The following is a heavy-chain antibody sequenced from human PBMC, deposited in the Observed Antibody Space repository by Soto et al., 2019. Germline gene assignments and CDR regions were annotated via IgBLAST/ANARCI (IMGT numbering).Heavy chain of an antibody. CDR2: INHSGST. D-gene: IGHD6-19*01. CDR1: GGSFSGYY. CDR3: ARGLYSSGWYFTAKINWFDP. Sequence: SETLSLTCAVYGGSFSGYYWSWIRQPPGKGLEWIGEINHSGSTNYNPSLKSRVTISVDTSKNQFSLKLSSVTAADTAVYYCARGLYSSGWYFTAKINWFDPWGQGTLVTVSS. J-gene: IGHJ5*02. V-gene: IGHV4-34*01.